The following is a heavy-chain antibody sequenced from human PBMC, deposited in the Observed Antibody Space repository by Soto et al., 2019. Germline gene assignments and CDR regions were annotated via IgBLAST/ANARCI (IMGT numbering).Heavy chain of an antibody. CDR2: IYSGGDT. J-gene: IGHJ4*02. Sequence: QLVESGGGLVRPGGSLRLSCAASGFSVSTNYMNWVRQAPGKGLEWVSVIYSGGDTHYAASVRGRFTISRDSSKNTLYLQMNSLRAEDTAVYYCTRVRIADSRYSGLGDSWGQGTLVIVSS. D-gene: IGHD6-13*01. CDR1: GFSVSTNY. CDR3: TRVRIADSRYSGLGDS. V-gene: IGHV3-66*01.